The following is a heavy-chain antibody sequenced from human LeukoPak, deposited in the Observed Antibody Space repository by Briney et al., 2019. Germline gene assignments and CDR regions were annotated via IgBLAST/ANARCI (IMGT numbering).Heavy chain of an antibody. V-gene: IGHV1-18*01. Sequence: GASVKVSCKASVYTFTNYGISWVRQAPGQGLEWVGWSSAYNRKTNYAQKLQGRVTMTTDTSTTTAYMELRSLRSDDTAVYYCARVLGFRPDTLKGSDYWGQGTLVTVSS. CDR3: ARVLGFRPDTLKGSDY. CDR2: SSAYNRKT. CDR1: VYTFTNYG. J-gene: IGHJ4*02.